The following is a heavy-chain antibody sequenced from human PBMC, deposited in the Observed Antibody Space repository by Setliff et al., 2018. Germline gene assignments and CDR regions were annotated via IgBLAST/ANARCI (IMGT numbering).Heavy chain of an antibody. CDR2: IFNDGST. Sequence: GGSLRLSCVVSGITISNNFWSWVRQAPGKGLEWVSIIFNDGSTYYADSVKGRFTISRDISTSTLYLHMNSLRAADTAVYYCARGGLAAAATHWGQGTLVTVSS. V-gene: IGHV3-53*01. CDR1: GITISNNF. D-gene: IGHD6-13*01. CDR3: ARGGLAAAATH. J-gene: IGHJ4*02.